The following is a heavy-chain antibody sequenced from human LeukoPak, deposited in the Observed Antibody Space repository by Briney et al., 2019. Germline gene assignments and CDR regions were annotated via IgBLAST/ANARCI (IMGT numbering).Heavy chain of an antibody. D-gene: IGHD6-13*01. CDR1: GDSVSSNSAA. V-gene: IGHV6-1*01. J-gene: IGHJ3*02. Sequence: SQTLSLTCAISGDSVSSNSAAWNWIRQSPSRGLEWLGRTYYRSGWSNDYALSVKSRITINPDTSKNQFSLQLNSVTPEDTALYYCARDKAAATDAFDIWGQGTKVIVSS. CDR3: ARDKAAATDAFDI. CDR2: TYYRSGWSN.